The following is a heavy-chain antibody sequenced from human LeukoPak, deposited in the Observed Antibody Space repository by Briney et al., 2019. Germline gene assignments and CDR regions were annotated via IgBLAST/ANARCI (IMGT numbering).Heavy chain of an antibody. D-gene: IGHD4-17*01. J-gene: IGHJ4*02. V-gene: IGHV3-30-3*01. Sequence: PGGSLRLSCAASGFTFSSYAMHWVRQAPGKGLEWVAVISYDGSNKYYADSVKGRFTISRDNSKNTLYLQMNSLRAEDTAVYYCARGGTRYGDYPPSLLWGQGTLVTVSS. CDR1: GFTFSSYA. CDR2: ISYDGSNK. CDR3: ARGGTRYGDYPPSLL.